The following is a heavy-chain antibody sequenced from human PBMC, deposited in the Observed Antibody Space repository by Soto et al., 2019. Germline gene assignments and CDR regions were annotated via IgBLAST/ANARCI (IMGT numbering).Heavy chain of an antibody. CDR3: ARAGPYSSSWSAPFDY. CDR2: INAGNGNT. CDR1: GYTFTSYA. D-gene: IGHD6-13*01. J-gene: IGHJ4*02. Sequence: ASVKVSCKXSGYTFTSYAMHWVRQAPGQRLEWMGWINAGNGNTKYSQKFQGRVTITRDTSASTAYMELSSLRSEDTAVYYCARAGPYSSSWSAPFDYWGQGTLVTVSS. V-gene: IGHV1-3*01.